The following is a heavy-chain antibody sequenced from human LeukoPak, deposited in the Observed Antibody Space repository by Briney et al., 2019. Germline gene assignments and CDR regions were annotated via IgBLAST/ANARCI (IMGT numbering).Heavy chain of an antibody. CDR2: ISDTGGGI. J-gene: IGHJ5*02. V-gene: IGHV3-48*03. CDR1: GFAFSGYE. Sequence: GGSLRLSCAASGFAFSGYEMYWVRQAPGKGLEWISYISDTGGGIHYADSVRGRFTISRDNAKNSLYLQMNSLRAEDTAVYYCAKDTSGWSLTWGQGTLVTVSS. CDR3: AKDTSGWSLT. D-gene: IGHD6-19*01.